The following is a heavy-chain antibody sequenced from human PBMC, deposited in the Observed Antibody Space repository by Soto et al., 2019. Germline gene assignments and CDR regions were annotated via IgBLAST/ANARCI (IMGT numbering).Heavy chain of an antibody. J-gene: IGHJ3*02. V-gene: IGHV4-34*01. CDR2: INHSGST. Sequence: SETLSLTCAVYGGSFSGYYWSWIRQPPGKGLEWIGEINHSGSTNYNPSLKSRVTISVDTSKNQFSLKLSSVTAADTAVYYCARVHGDSDAFDIWGQGTMVTVSS. D-gene: IGHD4-17*01. CDR3: ARVHGDSDAFDI. CDR1: GGSFSGYY.